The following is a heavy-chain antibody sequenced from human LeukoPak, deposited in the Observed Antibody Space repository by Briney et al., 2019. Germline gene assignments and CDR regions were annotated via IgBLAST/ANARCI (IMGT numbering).Heavy chain of an antibody. D-gene: IGHD1-26*01. V-gene: IGHV3-23*01. CDR1: GFTFSSYT. Sequence: PGGSLRLSCAASGFTFSSYTMNWVRQGPGKGREWVSAISGSGGNTYYADSVKGRFTISRDNSKNTLFLQMNSLRAEDTAVFYCAKIQKWELLDYWGQGTLVTVSS. J-gene: IGHJ4*02. CDR2: ISGSGGNT. CDR3: AKIQKWELLDY.